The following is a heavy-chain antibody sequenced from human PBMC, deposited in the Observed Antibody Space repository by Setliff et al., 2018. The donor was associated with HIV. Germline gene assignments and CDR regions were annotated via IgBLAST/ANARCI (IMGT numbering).Heavy chain of an antibody. Sequence: SETLSLTCTVSGASINSHYWNWVRQSPAKGLEWIDYYYNGGTSYNPSLQSRVTISVDTPKNQFSLHLNSVTAADTAVYYCARKEKGGAFDIWGLGTLVTVS. J-gene: IGHJ3*02. V-gene: IGHV4-59*11. CDR3: ARKEKGGAFDI. CDR2: YYNGGT. CDR1: GASINSHY.